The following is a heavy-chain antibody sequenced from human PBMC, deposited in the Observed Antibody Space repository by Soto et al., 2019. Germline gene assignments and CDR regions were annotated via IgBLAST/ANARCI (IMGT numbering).Heavy chain of an antibody. J-gene: IGHJ6*02. V-gene: IGHV3-23*01. D-gene: IGHD3-3*01. Sequence: GGSLRXSCAASGFTFSSYAMSWVRQAPGKGLDWVSAISGSGGSTYYADSVKGRFTISRDNSKNTLYLQMNSLRAEDTAVYYCANTIIGSYYYGMDVWGQGTTVTVSS. CDR1: GFTFSSYA. CDR2: ISGSGGST. CDR3: ANTIIGSYYYGMDV.